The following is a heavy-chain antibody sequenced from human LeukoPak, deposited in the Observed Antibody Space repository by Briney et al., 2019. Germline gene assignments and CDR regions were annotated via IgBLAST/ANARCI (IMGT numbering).Heavy chain of an antibody. J-gene: IGHJ4*02. CDR2: ISNSSSYI. V-gene: IGHV3-21*01. CDR1: GFTFSSYS. Sequence: GGSLRLSCAASGFTFSSYSMNWVRQAPGKGLEWVSSISNSSSYIYYADSVKGRFTISRDNAKNSLYLQMNSLRAEDTAVYYCAREQGYDSSSDYWGQGTLVTVSS. CDR3: AREQGYDSSSDY. D-gene: IGHD3-22*01.